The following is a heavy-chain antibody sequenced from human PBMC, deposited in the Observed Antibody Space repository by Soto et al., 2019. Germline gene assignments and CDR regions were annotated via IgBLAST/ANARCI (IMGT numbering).Heavy chain of an antibody. V-gene: IGHV3-48*03. Sequence: GGSLRLSCAASGITFSNYEVIWVRQAPGKGLEWVSYISKSGNIVSYADSVKGRFTISRDNAQNSVYLQMNSLRGEDTALYFCATEGYYSFDHWNPGTLVTLSS. D-gene: IGHD1-1*01. CDR3: ATEGYYSFDH. J-gene: IGHJ4*02. CDR1: GITFSNYE. CDR2: ISKSGNIV.